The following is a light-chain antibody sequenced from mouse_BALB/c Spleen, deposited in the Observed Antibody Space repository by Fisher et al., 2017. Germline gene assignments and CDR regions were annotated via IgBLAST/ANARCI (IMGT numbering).Light chain of an antibody. V-gene: IGKV4-58*01. CDR2: RTS. J-gene: IGKJ5*01. CDR3: QQWSGYPFT. Sequence: DIVLTQSPAIMSASPGEKVTMTCSASSSVSYMHWFQQKPGTSPKPLIHRTSNLASGVPARFSGSGSGTSYSLTISSVEAEDDATYYCQQWSGYPFTFGAGTKLELK. CDR1: SSVSY.